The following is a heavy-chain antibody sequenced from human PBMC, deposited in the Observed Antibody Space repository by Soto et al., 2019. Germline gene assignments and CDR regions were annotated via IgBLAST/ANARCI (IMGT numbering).Heavy chain of an antibody. CDR3: ARPPHISGDLNYFDP. CDR2: IFPFDSDT. V-gene: IGHV5-51*01. Sequence: GESLKISCKTSGYSFTSYWIGWVRQRPGKGLEWMGVIFPFDSDTRYSPSFQGHVTISADKSISTAYLQWSSLEASDTAMYYCARPPHISGDLNYFDPRCLDTMLTISS. D-gene: IGHD1-7*01. J-gene: IGHJ5*02. CDR1: GYSFTSYW.